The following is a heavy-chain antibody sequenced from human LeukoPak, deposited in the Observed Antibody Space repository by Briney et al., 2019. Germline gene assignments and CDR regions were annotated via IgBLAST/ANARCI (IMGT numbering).Heavy chain of an antibody. CDR1: GGSISSYY. CDR2: IYTSGST. V-gene: IGHV4-4*07. D-gene: IGHD3-22*01. Sequence: SETLSLTCTVSGGSISSYYWSWIRQPAGKGLERIGRIYTSGSTNYNPSLKSRVTMSVDTSKNQFSLKLSSVTAADTAVYYCARIPRFDSSGYSFDYWGQGTLVTVSS. J-gene: IGHJ4*02. CDR3: ARIPRFDSSGYSFDY.